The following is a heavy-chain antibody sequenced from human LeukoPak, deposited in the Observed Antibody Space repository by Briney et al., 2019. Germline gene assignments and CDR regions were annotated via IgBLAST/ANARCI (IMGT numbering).Heavy chain of an antibody. Sequence: GASVKVSCKASGYTFTSYGISWVRQAPGRGLEWMGWISAYNGNTNYAQKLQGRVTMTIDTSTSTAYMELRSLRSDDTAVYYCARDLGLLWFGEYYFDYWGQGTLVTVSS. J-gene: IGHJ4*02. V-gene: IGHV1-18*01. D-gene: IGHD3-10*01. CDR1: GYTFTSYG. CDR3: ARDLGLLWFGEYYFDY. CDR2: ISAYNGNT.